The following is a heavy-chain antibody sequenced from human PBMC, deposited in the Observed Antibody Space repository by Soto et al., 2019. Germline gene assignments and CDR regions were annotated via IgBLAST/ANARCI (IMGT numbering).Heavy chain of an antibody. CDR1: GDSIGSDKYH. Sequence: SKTLSLTCTVSGDSIGSDKYHWGWIRQSPGKGLEWIGSMYSTGSTQYNPSLKSRVTMSVDTSTNQFSLKLRSVTAADTAIYYCARRPVRGGNSGVRFDPWGQGTLVTVSS. J-gene: IGHJ5*02. V-gene: IGHV4-39*01. D-gene: IGHD2-15*01. CDR2: MYSTGST. CDR3: ARRPVRGGNSGVRFDP.